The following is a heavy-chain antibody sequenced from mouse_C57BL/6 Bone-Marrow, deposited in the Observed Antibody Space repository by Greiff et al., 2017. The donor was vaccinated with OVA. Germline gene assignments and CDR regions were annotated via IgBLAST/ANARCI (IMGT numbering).Heavy chain of an antibody. CDR2: INPYNGGT. D-gene: IGHD1-1*01. V-gene: IGHV1-19*01. CDR1: GYTFTDYY. CDR3: ARRRIYGSSRDYFDY. J-gene: IGHJ2*01. Sequence: EVQLQQSGPVLVKPGASVKMSCKASGYTFTDYYMNWVKQSHGKSLEWIGVINPYNGGTSYNQKFKGKATLTVDKSSSTAYMELNSLTSEDSAVYYCARRRIYGSSRDYFDYWGQGTTLTVSS.